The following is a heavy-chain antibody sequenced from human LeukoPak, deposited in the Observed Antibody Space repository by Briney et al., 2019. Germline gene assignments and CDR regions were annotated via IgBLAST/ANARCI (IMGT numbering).Heavy chain of an antibody. CDR3: ARDSGYSSSWSRGDWFDP. Sequence: GGSLRLSCAASGFTFSSYSMTWVRQAPGKGLEWVSSISSSSTYIYYADSVKGRFTISRDNAKNSLYLQMNSLRAEDTAVYYCARDSGYSSSWSRGDWFDPWGQGTLVTVSS. J-gene: IGHJ5*02. V-gene: IGHV3-21*01. CDR2: ISSSSTYI. D-gene: IGHD6-13*01. CDR1: GFTFSSYS.